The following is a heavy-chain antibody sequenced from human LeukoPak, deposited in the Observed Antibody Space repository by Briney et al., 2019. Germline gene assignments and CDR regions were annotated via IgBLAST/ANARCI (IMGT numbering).Heavy chain of an antibody. V-gene: IGHV3-48*02. Sequence: GGSLRLSCAASGFTFSSYSMNWVRQAPGKGLEWVSYISSSSSTIYYADSVKGRFTISRDNAKNSLYLQMNSLRDEDTAVYYCARVGDDSSGYYYMYFDYWGQGTLVTVSS. CDR3: ARVGDDSSGYYYMYFDY. D-gene: IGHD3-22*01. CDR2: ISSSSSTI. CDR1: GFTFSSYS. J-gene: IGHJ4*02.